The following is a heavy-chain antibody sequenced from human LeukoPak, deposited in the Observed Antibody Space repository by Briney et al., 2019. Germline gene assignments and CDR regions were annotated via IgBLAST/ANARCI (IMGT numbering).Heavy chain of an antibody. D-gene: IGHD5-24*01. J-gene: IGHJ4*02. Sequence: GGSLRLSCVASVFPFSSYWMTWVRQAPRNGREWVANIKQDGSKKSYVDSVKGRFTISRDNAKNSLYLQMNSLRAEDTAIYYCTRVGYIDEGIDYWGQGTLVTVSS. CDR2: IKQDGSKK. CDR3: TRVGYIDEGIDY. V-gene: IGHV3-7*04. CDR1: VFPFSSYW.